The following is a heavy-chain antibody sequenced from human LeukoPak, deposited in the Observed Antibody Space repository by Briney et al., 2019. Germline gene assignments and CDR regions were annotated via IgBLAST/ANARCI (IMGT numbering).Heavy chain of an antibody. J-gene: IGHJ4*02. CDR3: ASPSITGTKSPLDY. V-gene: IGHV1-46*01. CDR2: INPSGGST. CDR1: GYTFTSYY. Sequence: ASVKVSCKASGYTFTSYYMHWVRQAPGQGLEWMGIINPSGGSTSYAQKFQGRVTMTRDMSTSTVYMELSSLRSEDTAVYCCASPSITGTKSPLDYWGQGTLVTVSS. D-gene: IGHD1-7*01.